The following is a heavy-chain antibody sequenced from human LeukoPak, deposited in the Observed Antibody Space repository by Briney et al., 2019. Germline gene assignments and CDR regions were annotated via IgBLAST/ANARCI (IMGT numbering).Heavy chain of an antibody. V-gene: IGHV3-48*01. D-gene: IGHD7-27*01. Sequence: GGSLRLSCAASGFTFSRYGMNWVRQSPGKGLEWVSYISRSSSTIYYADSVKGRFTISRDNAKNSLYLQMNSLRAEDTAVYYCARSPLTGGAFDYWGQGTLVTVSS. J-gene: IGHJ4*02. CDR2: ISRSSSTI. CDR1: GFTFSRYG. CDR3: ARSPLTGGAFDY.